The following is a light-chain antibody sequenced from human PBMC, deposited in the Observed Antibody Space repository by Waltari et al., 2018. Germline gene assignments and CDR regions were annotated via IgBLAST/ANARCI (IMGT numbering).Light chain of an antibody. CDR1: SSDVGAYNY. CDR3: NSYTRSAVYV. V-gene: IGLV2-14*01. J-gene: IGLJ1*01. Sequence: QSALTQPASVSGSPGQSITVSCTGTSSDVGAYNYVSWYQHHAGKAPKLIISEVTNRPSGFSDRFSGSKSGNTASLTISGLQAEDEADYYCNSYTRSAVYVFGTGTTVTVL. CDR2: EVT.